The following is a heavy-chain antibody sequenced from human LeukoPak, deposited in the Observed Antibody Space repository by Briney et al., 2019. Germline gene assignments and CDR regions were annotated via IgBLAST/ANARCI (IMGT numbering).Heavy chain of an antibody. CDR2: IERDGSKK. J-gene: IGHJ4*02. V-gene: IGHV3-7*01. CDR1: GFTFSSFW. CDR3: TTAPAAADSW. D-gene: IGHD6-13*01. Sequence: GGSLRLSCAASGFTFSSFWMTWVRQAPGKGLEWVANIERDGSKKTYVDSVKGRFTISRDNAKNSLYLQMSSLRAEDTAVYYCTTAPAAADSWWGQGTLVAVSS.